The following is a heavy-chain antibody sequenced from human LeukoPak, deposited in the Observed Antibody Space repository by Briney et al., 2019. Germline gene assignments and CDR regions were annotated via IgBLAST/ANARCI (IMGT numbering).Heavy chain of an antibody. V-gene: IGHV1-8*02. CDR1: GYTFTSYA. CDR3: ARLGSSWARDDAFDI. CDR2: MNPNSGNT. Sequence: GASVKVSCKASGYTFTSYAMHWVRQAPGQRLEWMGWMNPNSGNTGYAQKFQGRVTMTRNTSISTAYMELSSLRSEDTAVYYCARLGSSWARDDAFDIWGQGTMVTVSS. J-gene: IGHJ3*02. D-gene: IGHD3-16*01.